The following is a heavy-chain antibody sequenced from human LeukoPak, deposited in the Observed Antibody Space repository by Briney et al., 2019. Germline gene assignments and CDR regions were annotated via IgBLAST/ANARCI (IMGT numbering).Heavy chain of an antibody. V-gene: IGHV3-30-3*01. D-gene: IGHD3-10*01. CDR2: ISYDGSNK. CDR1: GFTFSSHA. Sequence: GGSLRLSCAASGFTFSSHAMHWVRQAPGKGLEWVAVISYDGSNKYYADSVKGRFTISRDNSKNTLYLQMNSLGAEDTAVYYCAREVDYYGSGSYFPGFDYWGQGTLVTVSS. CDR3: AREVDYYGSGSYFPGFDY. J-gene: IGHJ4*02.